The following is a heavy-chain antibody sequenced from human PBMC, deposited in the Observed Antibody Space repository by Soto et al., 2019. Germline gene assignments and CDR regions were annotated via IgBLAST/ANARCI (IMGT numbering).Heavy chain of an antibody. J-gene: IGHJ4*02. D-gene: IGHD3-9*01. CDR3: AKGDFDILTGLDY. Sequence: PGGSLRLSCAGSGVTFKDYAMHWVRQAPGKGLEWVAGISWNSVSIGYADSVKGRFTISRDDAKNSLYLQMNSLRTEDTALYYCAKGDFDILTGLDYWGRGTLVTVSS. CDR2: ISWNSVSI. V-gene: IGHV3-9*01. CDR1: GVTFKDYA.